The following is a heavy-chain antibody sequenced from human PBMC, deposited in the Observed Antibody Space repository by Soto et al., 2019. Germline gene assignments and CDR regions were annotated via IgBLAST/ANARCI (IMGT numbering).Heavy chain of an antibody. CDR3: ARQIFAADY. J-gene: IGHJ4*02. CDR1: GGTFDHAA. CDR2: INPMFNST. Sequence: QVQLVQSGAEVKKPGSSVKVSCEAPGGTFDHAAINWVRQAPGQGLEWMGGINPMFNSTHYAQKFQGRVTITADAATSTAFMELRRLRSDDTAVYYCARQIFAADYWGQGTLLIVSS. D-gene: IGHD3-9*01. V-gene: IGHV1-69*01.